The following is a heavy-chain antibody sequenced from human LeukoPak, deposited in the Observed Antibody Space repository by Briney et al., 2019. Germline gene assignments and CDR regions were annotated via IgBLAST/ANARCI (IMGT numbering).Heavy chain of an antibody. V-gene: IGHV4-39*07. CDR1: GGSISSSSYY. J-gene: IGHJ4*02. CDR2: IYYSGST. Sequence: SETLSLTCTVSGGSISSSSYYWGWIRQPPGKGLEWIGSIYYSGSTYYNPSLKSRVTISVDTSKNQFSLKLSSVTAADTAVYYCAREIVDIVLNWGQGTLVTVSS. CDR3: AREIVDIVLN. D-gene: IGHD5/OR15-5a*01.